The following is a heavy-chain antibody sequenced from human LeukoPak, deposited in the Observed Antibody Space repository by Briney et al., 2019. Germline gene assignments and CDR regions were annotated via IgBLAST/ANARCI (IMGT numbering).Heavy chain of an antibody. CDR1: GFTFSSYA. CDR2: IYSGGST. D-gene: IGHD6-13*01. Sequence: GGSLGLSCAASGFTFSSYAMSWVRQAPGKGLEWVSVIYSGGSTYYADSVKGRFTISRDNSKNTLYLQMNSLRAEDTAVYYCAGYLSSSSWSPFDPWGQGTLVTVSS. CDR3: AGYLSSSSWSPFDP. J-gene: IGHJ5*02. V-gene: IGHV3-66*01.